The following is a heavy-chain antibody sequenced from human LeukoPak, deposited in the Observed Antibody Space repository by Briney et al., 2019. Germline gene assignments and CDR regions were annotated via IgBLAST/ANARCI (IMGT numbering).Heavy chain of an antibody. D-gene: IGHD6-19*01. J-gene: IGHJ6*02. CDR2: FDPEDGET. Sequence: GASVKVSCKVSGYTLTELSMHWVRQAPGKGLEWMGGFDPEDGETIYAQKFQGRVTMTEDTSTDTAYMELSSLRSEDTAVYYCATDRRAVAGLRTYGMDVWGQGTTVTVSS. CDR3: ATDRRAVAGLRTYGMDV. CDR1: GYTLTELS. V-gene: IGHV1-24*01.